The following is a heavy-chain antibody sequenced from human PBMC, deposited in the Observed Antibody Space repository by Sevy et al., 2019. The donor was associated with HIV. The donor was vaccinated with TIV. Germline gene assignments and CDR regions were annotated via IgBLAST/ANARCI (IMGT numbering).Heavy chain of an antibody. CDR3: ARAYGDYVGGYYFDY. CDR2: ITRSSSYI. V-gene: IGHV3-21*01. J-gene: IGHJ4*02. CDR1: GFIFSQYS. D-gene: IGHD4-17*01. Sequence: GGSLRLSCAASGFIFSQYSLNWVRRAPGKGLEWVSSITRSSSYIYYADSVKGRFTISRDNAKTSLYLQMNSLRAEDTAVYYCARAYGDYVGGYYFDYWGQGTLVTVSS.